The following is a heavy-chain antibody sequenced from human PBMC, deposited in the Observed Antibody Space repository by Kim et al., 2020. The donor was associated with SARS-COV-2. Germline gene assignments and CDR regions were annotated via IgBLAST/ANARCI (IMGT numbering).Heavy chain of an antibody. CDR3: AREEFAMVTYDY. D-gene: IGHD5-18*01. CDR1: GFSFNTHT. J-gene: IGHJ4*02. Sequence: GGSLRLSCAASGFSFNTHTLHWVRQAPGKGLEWVALISNDGRNTYYTDSVKGRFTVSSDIVNNTLHLQMNSLRPEDTALYFCAREEFAMVTYDYWGQGALVTVSS. V-gene: IGHV3-30*14. CDR2: ISNDGRNT.